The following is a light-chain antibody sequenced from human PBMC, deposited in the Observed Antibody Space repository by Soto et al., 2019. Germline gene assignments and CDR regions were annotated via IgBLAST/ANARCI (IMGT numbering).Light chain of an antibody. CDR3: SSYTTSNSRQIV. CDR1: NSDVSGNNY. J-gene: IGLJ1*01. CDR2: DVS. Sequence: QSVLTYPASVSGSRGHAMNISCTGTNSDVSGNNYVSWYQHHPGKAPKLMIFDVSNRPSGVSNRFSGSKSGNTASLTISGLQPEYEADYYCSSYTTSNSRQIVFGTGTKVTVL. V-gene: IGLV2-14*03.